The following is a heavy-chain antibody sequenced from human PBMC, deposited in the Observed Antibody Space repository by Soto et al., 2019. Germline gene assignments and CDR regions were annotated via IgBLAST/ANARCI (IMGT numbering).Heavy chain of an antibody. CDR2: INPSGGST. CDR1: GYTFTSYY. Sequence: ASVKVSCKASGYTFTSYYMHWVRQAPGQGLEWMGRINPSGGSTSYAQKFQGRVTMTRDTSTSTVYMELSSLRSDDTAVYYCARSVPSFYRVDYWGQGTLVTVSS. V-gene: IGHV1-46*01. J-gene: IGHJ4*02. CDR3: ARSVPSFYRVDY. D-gene: IGHD3-16*02.